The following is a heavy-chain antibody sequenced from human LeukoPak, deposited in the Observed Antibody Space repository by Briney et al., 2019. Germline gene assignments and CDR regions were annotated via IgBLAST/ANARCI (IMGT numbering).Heavy chain of an antibody. CDR3: AARGSAGGYFHY. Sequence: PGGSLRLSCAASGVPVSTNGMSWVRQAPGKGLEWVSVMKSGGATYNADSVKGRFTISRDSSKNTLFLQMDSLRVDDTAMYYCAARGSAGGYFHYWGQGILVTVSS. D-gene: IGHD2-15*01. CDR1: GVPVSTNG. CDR2: MKSGGAT. J-gene: IGHJ4*02. V-gene: IGHV3-53*01.